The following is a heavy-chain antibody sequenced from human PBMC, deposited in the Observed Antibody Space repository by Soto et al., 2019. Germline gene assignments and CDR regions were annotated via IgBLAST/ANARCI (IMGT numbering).Heavy chain of an antibody. Sequence: QVQLVQSGAEVKKPGASVKVSCKASGYTFTSYYMHWVRQAHGEGLEWLGIINPSGGSTSYEQKFQGRVTMTRDTSTSTVYVELSSLRSEDTAVYYCARGDDCWRGWRFDYWGQGTLVTVSS. CDR3: ARGDDCWRGWRFDY. J-gene: IGHJ4*02. D-gene: IGHD3-3*01. CDR1: GYTFTSYY. CDR2: INPSGGST. V-gene: IGHV1-46*01.